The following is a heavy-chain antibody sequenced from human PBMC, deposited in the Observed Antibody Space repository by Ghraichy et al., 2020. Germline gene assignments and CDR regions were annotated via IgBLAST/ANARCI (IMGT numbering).Heavy chain of an antibody. CDR3: AREAWSDP. Sequence: GGSLRLSCVASGFTFSSYSMSWVRQAPGKGLVWVSFISSSGSTKYYADSVKGRFTISRDNGKNSLYLQMNSLRDEDTAVYYCAREAWSDPWGQGALVTVSS. V-gene: IGHV3-48*02. J-gene: IGHJ5*02. CDR2: ISSSGSTK. CDR1: GFTFSSYS.